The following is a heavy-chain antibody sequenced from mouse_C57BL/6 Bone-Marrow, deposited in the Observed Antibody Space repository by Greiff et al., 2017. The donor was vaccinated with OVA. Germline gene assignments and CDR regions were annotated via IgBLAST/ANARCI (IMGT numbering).Heavy chain of an antibody. D-gene: IGHD1-1*01. CDR3: ANGYYGSSYWYFDV. Sequence: SGPVLVKPGASVKMSCKASGYTFTDYYMNWVKQSHGKSLEWIGVINPYNGGTSYNQKFKGKATLTVDKSSSTAYMELNSLTSEDSAVYYCANGYYGSSYWYFDVWGTGTTVTVSS. V-gene: IGHV1-19*01. CDR2: INPYNGGT. CDR1: GYTFTDYY. J-gene: IGHJ1*03.